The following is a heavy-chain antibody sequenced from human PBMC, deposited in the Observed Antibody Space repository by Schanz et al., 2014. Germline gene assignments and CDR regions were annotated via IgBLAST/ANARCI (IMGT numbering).Heavy chain of an antibody. J-gene: IGHJ2*01. Sequence: EVQLVESGGGLVKPGGSLRLSCAASGFNFSSYSLNWVRQAPGKGLEWVSSISYGTSYIYYAESVKGRFTISRDNAKNSLYLQMNGLRAEDTAVYYCARNRGSGGQNWYFDLWGRGTLVTVSS. CDR2: ISYGTSYI. D-gene: IGHD1-26*01. V-gene: IGHV3-21*01. CDR1: GFNFSSYS. CDR3: ARNRGSGGQNWYFDL.